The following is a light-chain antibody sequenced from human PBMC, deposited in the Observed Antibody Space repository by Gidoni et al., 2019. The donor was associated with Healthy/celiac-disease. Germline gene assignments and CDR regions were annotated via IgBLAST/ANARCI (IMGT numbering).Light chain of an antibody. V-gene: IGKV1-5*01. CDR1: QSISSW. J-gene: IGKJ2*01. Sequence: DIQMTQSPSTLSASVGDRVTSTCRASQSISSWLAWYQPKPGQAPKLLIYDSSSLESGVPSRFSGSGSGTEFTLTISSLQPDDFATYYCQQYNSYSQTFXHXTKLEIK. CDR3: QQYNSYSQT. CDR2: DSS.